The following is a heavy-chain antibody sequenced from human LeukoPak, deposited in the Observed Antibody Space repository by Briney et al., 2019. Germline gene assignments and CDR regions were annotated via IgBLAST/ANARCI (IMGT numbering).Heavy chain of an antibody. D-gene: IGHD2-2*01. CDR1: GFTFSSYA. Sequence: GGSLRLSCAASGFTFSSYAMSWVRQAPGKGLVWVSRINTDGSSTAHADSVKGRFTISRDNAKNTLYLQMNSLRAEDTAVYYCVELGSSASDLWGQGTLVTVSS. CDR3: VELGSSASDL. CDR2: INTDGSST. J-gene: IGHJ4*02. V-gene: IGHV3-74*01.